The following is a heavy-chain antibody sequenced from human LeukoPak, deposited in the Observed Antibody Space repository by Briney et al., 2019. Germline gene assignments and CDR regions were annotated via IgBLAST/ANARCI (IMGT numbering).Heavy chain of an antibody. CDR3: ALRRLGYCSSTSCYGNWFDP. D-gene: IGHD2-2*01. Sequence: SETLSLTCTVSGGSISSGDCYWSWIRQPPGKGLEWIGYIYYSGSTYYNPSLKSRVTISVDASKNQFSLKLSSVTAAATAVYYCALRRLGYCSSTSCYGNWFDPWGQGTLVTVSS. CDR2: IYYSGST. J-gene: IGHJ5*02. V-gene: IGHV4-30-4*01. CDR1: GGSISSGDCY.